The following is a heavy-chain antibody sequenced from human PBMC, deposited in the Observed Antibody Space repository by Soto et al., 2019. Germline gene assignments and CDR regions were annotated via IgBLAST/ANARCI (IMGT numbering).Heavy chain of an antibody. CDR1: GFTVSGNY. Sequence: EVQLVESGGDLVQPGGSLRLSCVASGFTVSGNYMIWVRQAPGKGLEWVSLSYSGGSAYYADSVKGRFTVSRDNSKNTLYLQINSLRAEDTAVYYCASRSVPTMSWFFDLWGRGSLVTVPS. J-gene: IGHJ2*01. CDR3: ASRSVPTMSWFFDL. CDR2: SYSGGSA. V-gene: IGHV3-66*01. D-gene: IGHD5-12*01.